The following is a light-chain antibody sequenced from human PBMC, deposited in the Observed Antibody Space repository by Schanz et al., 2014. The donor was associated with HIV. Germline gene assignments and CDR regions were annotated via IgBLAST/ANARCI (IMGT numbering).Light chain of an antibody. CDR1: SSDVGGYDF. CDR2: DDT. Sequence: QSVLTQPASVSGSPGQSITISCTGTSSDVGGYDFVSWFQQYPGKAPKLILYDDTLRPSEYSDRFSGSRSGNTASLTISGLQAEDEADYYCSSYAGSTVFGGGTKLTVL. J-gene: IGLJ2*01. CDR3: SSYAGSTV. V-gene: IGLV2-14*01.